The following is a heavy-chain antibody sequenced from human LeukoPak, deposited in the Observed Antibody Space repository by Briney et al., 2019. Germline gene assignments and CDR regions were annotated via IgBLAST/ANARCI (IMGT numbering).Heavy chain of an antibody. CDR3: ARQRGSPYSGSYYYFDY. Sequence: SSETLSLTCTVSGGSISSSSYYWGWIRQPPGKGLEWIGSIYYSGSTYYNPSLKSRVTISVDTSKNQFSLKLTSVTAADTTVYYCARQRGSPYSGSYYYFDYWGQGTLVTVSS. V-gene: IGHV4-39*01. CDR2: IYYSGST. CDR1: GGSISSSSYY. J-gene: IGHJ4*02. D-gene: IGHD1-26*01.